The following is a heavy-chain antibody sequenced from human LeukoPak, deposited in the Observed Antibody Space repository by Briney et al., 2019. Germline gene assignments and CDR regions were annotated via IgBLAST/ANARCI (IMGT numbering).Heavy chain of an antibody. D-gene: IGHD5-12*01. CDR2: IYYSGST. CDR3: ARHGRYSGYELAD. V-gene: IGHV4-59*08. CDR1: GGSISSHY. Sequence: SETLSLTCTVSGGSISSHYWSWIRQPPGKGLEWIGYIYYSGSTNYNPSLKSRVTISVDTSKNQISLKLTSVTAADTAVYYCARHGRYSGYELADWGQGTLVTVSS. J-gene: IGHJ4*02.